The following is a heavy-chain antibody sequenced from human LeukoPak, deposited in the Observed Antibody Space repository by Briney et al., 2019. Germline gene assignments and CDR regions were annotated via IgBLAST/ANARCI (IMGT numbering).Heavy chain of an antibody. J-gene: IGHJ5*02. D-gene: IGHD6-13*01. CDR3: ARFSVAAAGTGWFDP. CDR2: IYYSGST. CDR1: GVSISSYY. V-gene: IGHV4-59*01. Sequence: SETLSLTCTVSGVSISSYYWSWIRQPPGKGLELIRYIYYSGSTNYNPSLKSRVTISVDTSKNQLSLKLSSVTAADTAVYYCARFSVAAAGTGWFDPWGQGTLVTVSA.